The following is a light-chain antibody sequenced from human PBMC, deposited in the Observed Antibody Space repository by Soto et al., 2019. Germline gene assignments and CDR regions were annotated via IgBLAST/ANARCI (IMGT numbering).Light chain of an antibody. V-gene: IGKV3-20*01. CDR3: QQYRDSPQT. CDR1: QSVRSNY. J-gene: IGKJ1*01. CDR2: NSS. Sequence: ETVLTQSPGTLSLSPGERATLSCRASQSVRSNYLAWYQQKPGQAPRLLIYNSSTRATGIPDRFSGSGSGTDFTLNISRREPEDFALYYCQQYRDSPQTCGQGTKVEMK.